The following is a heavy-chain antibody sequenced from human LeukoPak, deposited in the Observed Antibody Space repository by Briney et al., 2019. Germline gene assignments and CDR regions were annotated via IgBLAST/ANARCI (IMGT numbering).Heavy chain of an antibody. CDR1: GFTFSSYG. J-gene: IGHJ4*02. Sequence: GGSLRLSCAASGFTFSSYGMHWVRQAPGKGLEWVAVISYDGSNKYYADSVKGRFTISRDNSKNTLYLRMNSLRAEDTAVYYCAKDSSRLRWYADYWGQGTLVTVSS. V-gene: IGHV3-30*18. CDR3: AKDSSRLRWYADY. D-gene: IGHD4-23*01. CDR2: ISYDGSNK.